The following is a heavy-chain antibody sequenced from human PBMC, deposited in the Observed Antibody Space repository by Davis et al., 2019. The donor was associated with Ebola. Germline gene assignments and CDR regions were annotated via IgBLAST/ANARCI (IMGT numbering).Heavy chain of an antibody. V-gene: IGHV3-30*01. CDR1: EFTFRDYS. D-gene: IGHD4-17*01. CDR3: ATDADYGEYGWFDP. Sequence: GGSLRLSCVASEFTFRDYSMNWVRQAPGKGLEWVAIISSDGSNRFYADSVKGRFTISRDNSKNTLYLQMHSLRPEDTATYYCATDADYGEYGWFDPWGQGTLVIVSS. J-gene: IGHJ5*02. CDR2: ISSDGSNR.